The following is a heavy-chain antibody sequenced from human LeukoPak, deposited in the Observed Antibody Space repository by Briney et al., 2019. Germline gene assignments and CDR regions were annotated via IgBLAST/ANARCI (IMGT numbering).Heavy chain of an antibody. Sequence: SETLSLTCTVSGGSISSYYWSWIRQPAGKGLEWIGRIYTGGSTSYNPSLKSRVTMSVDTSKNQFSLKLSSVTAADTAVYYCAGGVYCSGGSCFDYWGQGTLVTVSS. D-gene: IGHD2-15*01. CDR2: IYTGGST. V-gene: IGHV4-4*07. CDR1: GGSISSYY. J-gene: IGHJ4*02. CDR3: AGGVYCSGGSCFDY.